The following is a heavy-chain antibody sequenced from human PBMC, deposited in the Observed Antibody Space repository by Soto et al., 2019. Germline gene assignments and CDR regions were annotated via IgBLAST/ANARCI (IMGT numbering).Heavy chain of an antibody. CDR2: MNPNSGNT. D-gene: IGHD3-3*01. CDR3: ARKSVRDYDFWSGYEYYFDY. CDR1: GYTFTSYD. J-gene: IGHJ4*02. Sequence: QVQLVQSGAEVKKPGASVKVSCKASGYTFTSYDINWVRQATGQGLEWMGWMNPNSGNTGYAQKFQGRVTMTRNTSISTAYMELSSLRSEDTAVYYCARKSVRDYDFWSGYEYYFDYWGQGTLVTVSS. V-gene: IGHV1-8*01.